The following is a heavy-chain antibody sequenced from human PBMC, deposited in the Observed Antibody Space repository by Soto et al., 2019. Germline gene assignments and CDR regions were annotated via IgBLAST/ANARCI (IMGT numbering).Heavy chain of an antibody. CDR2: INHSGST. D-gene: IGHD3-3*01. CDR1: GVSFSGYY. V-gene: IGHV4-34*01. CDR3: ARGLEDYDFWSGYVNWFDP. Sequence: SATLSLTCAFYGVSFSGYYWSWIRHPPGKGLEWIGEINHSGSTNYNPSLKSRVTISVDTSKNQFSLKLSSVTAADTAVYYCARGLEDYDFWSGYVNWFDPWGQGTLVTVSS. J-gene: IGHJ5*02.